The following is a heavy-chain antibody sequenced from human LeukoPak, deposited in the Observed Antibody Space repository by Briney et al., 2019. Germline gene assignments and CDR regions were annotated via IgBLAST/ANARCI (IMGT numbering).Heavy chain of an antibody. CDR1: GFTFSSYA. CDR2: IGASGADT. Sequence: GGSLRLSCEASGFTFSSYAMTWVRQAPERGLEWVSAIGASGADTYYADSVKGRFTISRDNAKNTLYLHMTSLGAEDMAVYFCARRPRDTSGYYLGAFEAWGQGTTVTVSS. D-gene: IGHD3-22*01. CDR3: ARRPRDTSGYYLGAFEA. J-gene: IGHJ3*01. V-gene: IGHV3-23*01.